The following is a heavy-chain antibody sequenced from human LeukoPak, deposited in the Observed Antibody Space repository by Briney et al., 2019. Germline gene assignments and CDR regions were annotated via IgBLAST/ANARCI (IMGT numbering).Heavy chain of an antibody. Sequence: GGSLRLSCAASGFTFGSYSMNRVRQAPGKGLEWVSSISSSSSYIYYADSVKGRFTISRDNAKNSLYLQMNSLRAEDTAVYYCARASYTVTPDYWGQGTLVTVSS. CDR3: ARASYTVTPDY. CDR1: GFTFGSYS. D-gene: IGHD4-17*01. CDR2: ISSSSSYI. J-gene: IGHJ4*02. V-gene: IGHV3-21*01.